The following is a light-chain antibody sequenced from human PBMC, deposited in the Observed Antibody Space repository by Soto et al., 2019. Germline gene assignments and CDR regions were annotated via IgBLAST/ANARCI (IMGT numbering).Light chain of an antibody. Sequence: QSVLTQPPSVSAAPGQKVTISCSGSSSNIGGNSVSWYQQLPGTAPKLLIYDDNKRPSGVSSRFSGSKSGNTASLTISGLQSEDEADYFCNSYTTSSTYVFGSGTKVTVL. CDR3: NSYTTSSTYV. CDR2: DDN. V-gene: IGLV1-51*01. J-gene: IGLJ1*01. CDR1: SSNIGGNS.